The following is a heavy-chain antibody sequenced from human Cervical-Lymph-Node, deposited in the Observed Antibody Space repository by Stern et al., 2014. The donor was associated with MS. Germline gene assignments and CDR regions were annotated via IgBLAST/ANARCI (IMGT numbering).Heavy chain of an antibody. V-gene: IGHV5-51*03. CDR1: GYNFINYW. Sequence: VQLVQSGAEVKKPGESLKISCKASGYNFINYWIGWVRQMPGKGLEWMGIIYPGDSDTRHSPSFQGHVTISVDKSINTAYLQWSSLQASDAAIYYCARRRAGYCSGGSCSYFDYWGQGTLVTVSS. CDR2: IYPGDSDT. CDR3: ARRRAGYCSGGSCSYFDY. D-gene: IGHD2-15*01. J-gene: IGHJ4*02.